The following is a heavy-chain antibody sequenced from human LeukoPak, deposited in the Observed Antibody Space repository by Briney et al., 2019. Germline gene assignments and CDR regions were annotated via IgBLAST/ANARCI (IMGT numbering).Heavy chain of an antibody. CDR2: IFSSGST. V-gene: IGHV4-59*01. CDR3: ARLDTAMGYYFDY. CDR1: GGSINSYY. Sequence: PSETLSLTCTVSGGSINSYYWSWIRQTPGMGLEWIGYIFSSGSTNYNPSLKSRVNFSVDMSKNQFSLNLSSVTAADTAVYYCARLDTAMGYYFDYWGQGTLVTVSP. J-gene: IGHJ4*02. D-gene: IGHD5-18*01.